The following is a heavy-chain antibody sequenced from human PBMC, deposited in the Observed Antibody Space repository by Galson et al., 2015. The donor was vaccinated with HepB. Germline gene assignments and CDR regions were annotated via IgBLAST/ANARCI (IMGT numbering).Heavy chain of an antibody. Sequence: SPGLSCAVSGFTPWDHVMKLGPQGPGEGPGWGATISGDGENTHQATSGKGAFPHSRDNPQSTLYLQMNSLGGEDTAVYYCATRLRVSSWFSFDSWGQGTLVTVSA. CDR1: GFTPWDHV. CDR2: ISGDGENT. J-gene: IGHJ4*02. D-gene: IGHD2-2*01. CDR3: ATRLRVSSWFSFDS. V-gene: IGHV3-23*01.